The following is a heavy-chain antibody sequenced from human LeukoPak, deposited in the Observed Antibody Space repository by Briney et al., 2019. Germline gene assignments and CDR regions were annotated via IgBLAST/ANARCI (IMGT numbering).Heavy chain of an antibody. V-gene: IGHV3-74*01. CDR3: ARGPRGQWLNYYYYYMDV. J-gene: IGHJ6*03. CDR1: GFTFSSYW. CDR2: INSDGSST. D-gene: IGHD6-19*01. Sequence: PGGSLRLSCAASGFTFSSYWMHWVRQAPGKGLVWVSRINSDGSSTSYADSVKGQFTISRDNAKNTLYLQMNSLRAEDTAVYYCARGPRGQWLNYYYYYMDVWGKGTTVTVSS.